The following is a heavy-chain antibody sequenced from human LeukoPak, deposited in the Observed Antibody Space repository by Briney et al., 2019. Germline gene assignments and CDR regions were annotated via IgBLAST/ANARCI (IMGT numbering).Heavy chain of an antibody. Sequence: SETLSLTCAVYGGSFSGYYWSWIRQPPGKGLEWIGEINHSGSTNYNPSLKSRVTISVDTSKNQFSLKLSSVTAADTAVYYCARARRSGYSSGWRTLGNFDYWGQGTLVTVSS. CDR3: ARARRSGYSSGWRTLGNFDY. J-gene: IGHJ4*02. D-gene: IGHD6-19*01. V-gene: IGHV4-34*01. CDR1: GGSFSGYY. CDR2: INHSGST.